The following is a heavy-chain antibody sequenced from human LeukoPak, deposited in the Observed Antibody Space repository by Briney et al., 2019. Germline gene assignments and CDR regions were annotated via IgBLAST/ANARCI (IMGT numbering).Heavy chain of an antibody. CDR3: ARGYCSGGSCHTLDY. J-gene: IGHJ4*02. CDR2: INTDTGNP. D-gene: IGHD2-15*01. V-gene: IGHV7-4-1*02. Sequence: ASVKVSCKASGYTFTSYYMHWVRQAPGQGLEWMGWINTDTGNPTYAQGFTGRFVFSLDTSVSTAYLQISSLKAEDTAVYYCARGYCSGGSCHTLDYWGQGTLVTVSS. CDR1: GYTFTSYY.